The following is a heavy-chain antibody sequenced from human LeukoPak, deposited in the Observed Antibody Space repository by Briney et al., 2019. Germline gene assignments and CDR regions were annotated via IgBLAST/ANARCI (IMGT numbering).Heavy chain of an antibody. CDR3: ARDDSTFCGGDCFSNYCDH. CDR2: INPSGGSP. CDR1: GYTFTSYS. Sequence: ASVKVSCKASGYTFTSYSMHWVRQAPGQGLEWMGIINPSGGSPGYAQRFQGRLIMTRDTSTSTVYMELSSLRYEDTAVYYCARDDSTFCGGDCFSNYCDHWGQGTLITVSS. V-gene: IGHV1-46*01. D-gene: IGHD2-21*02. J-gene: IGHJ4*02.